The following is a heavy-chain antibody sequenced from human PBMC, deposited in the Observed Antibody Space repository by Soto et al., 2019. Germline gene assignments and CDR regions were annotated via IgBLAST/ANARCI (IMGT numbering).Heavy chain of an antibody. Sequence: SETLSLTCTVSGGSISSGDYYWSWIRQPPGKGLEWIGYIYYSGSTYYNPSLKSRVTISVDTSKNQFSLKLSSVTAADTAVYYCARADLQSRNTIFGVVIITAWGQGTLVTVSS. CDR1: GGSISSGDYY. J-gene: IGHJ5*02. D-gene: IGHD3-3*01. V-gene: IGHV4-30-4*01. CDR3: ARADLQSRNTIFGVVIITA. CDR2: IYYSGST.